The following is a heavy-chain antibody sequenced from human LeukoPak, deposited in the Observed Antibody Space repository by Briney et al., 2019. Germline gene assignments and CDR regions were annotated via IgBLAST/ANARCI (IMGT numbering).Heavy chain of an antibody. CDR3: ARVEGGGALDY. J-gene: IGHJ4*02. Sequence: SETLSLTCTVSGGSISIYYWNWIRQPAGKGLEWIGRIYNTGSTNYNPSLKSRVTMSVDTSNNRLSLNLSPVTAADTAVYYCARVEGGGALDYWGQGTLVTVSS. CDR1: GGSISIYY. CDR2: IYNTGST. D-gene: IGHD1-26*01. V-gene: IGHV4-4*07.